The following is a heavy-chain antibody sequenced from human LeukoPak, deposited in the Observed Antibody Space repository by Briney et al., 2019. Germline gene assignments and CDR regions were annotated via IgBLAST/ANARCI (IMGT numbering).Heavy chain of an antibody. CDR2: IYHSGST. CDR1: GGSISSGGYS. J-gene: IGHJ2*01. CDR3: ARDSSGSYYAPFDL. Sequence: SETLSLTCAVSGGSISSGGYSWSWIRQPPGKGLEWIGYIYHSGSTYYNPSLKSRVTISVDTSKNQFSLKLSSVTAADTAVYYCARDSSGSYYAPFDLWGRGTLVTVSS. V-gene: IGHV4-30-2*05. D-gene: IGHD1-26*01.